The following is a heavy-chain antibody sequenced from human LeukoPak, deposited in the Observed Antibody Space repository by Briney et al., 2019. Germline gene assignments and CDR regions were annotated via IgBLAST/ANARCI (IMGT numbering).Heavy chain of an antibody. J-gene: IGHJ4*02. D-gene: IGHD3-22*01. CDR1: GFTFSDYY. CDR3: ARRINYYDSSGYHPSDY. V-gene: IGHV3-11*01. CDR2: ISSSGSTI. Sequence: GGSLRLSCAASGFTFSDYYMSWIRQAPGKGLEWVSYISSSGSTIYYADSVKGRFTIFRDNAKNSLYLQMNSLRAEDTAVYYCARRINYYDSSGYHPSDYWGQGTLVTVSS.